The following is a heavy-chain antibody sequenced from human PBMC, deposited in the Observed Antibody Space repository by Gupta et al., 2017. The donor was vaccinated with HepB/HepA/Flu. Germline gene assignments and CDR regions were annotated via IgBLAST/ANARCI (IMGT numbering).Heavy chain of an antibody. CDR3: VRDGDTYGHVQWFDL. V-gene: IGHV1-46*01. D-gene: IGHD2/OR15-2a*01. J-gene: IGHJ5*02. CDR1: GYNLTNYY. Sequence: QVHLVQSGAEVKKSGASVKVACKASGYNLTNYYMNWVRQAPGQGLEWLGIINPSSGRTSYAQKFQGRVTLTRDTSTSTVYMEFNSLRSADTAVYYCVRDGDTYGHVQWFDLWGQGTLVTVSS. CDR2: INPSSGRT.